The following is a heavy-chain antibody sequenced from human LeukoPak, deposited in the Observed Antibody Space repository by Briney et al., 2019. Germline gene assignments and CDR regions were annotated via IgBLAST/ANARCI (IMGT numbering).Heavy chain of an antibody. CDR2: ISSSSSYI. Sequence: KAGGSLRLSCAASGFTFSSYSMNWVRQAPGKGLEWVSSISSSSSYIYYADSVKGRFTISRDNSKNTLYLQMNSLRAEDTAVYYCAKAGDYVWGSYRYCDYWGQGTLVTVSS. D-gene: IGHD3-16*02. CDR1: GFTFSSYS. V-gene: IGHV3-21*04. CDR3: AKAGDYVWGSYRYCDY. J-gene: IGHJ4*02.